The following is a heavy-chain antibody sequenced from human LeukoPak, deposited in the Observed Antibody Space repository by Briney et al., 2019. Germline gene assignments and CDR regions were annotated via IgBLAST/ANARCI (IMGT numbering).Heavy chain of an antibody. V-gene: IGHV3-66*02. D-gene: IGHD3-3*01. CDR2: IYSGGST. CDR1: GFTVSSNY. J-gene: IGHJ4*02. CDR3: ARDQSGFLEWPF. Sequence: GGSLRLSCAASGFTVSSNYMNWDRQAPGKGLEWVSVIYSGGSTYYADSVKGRFTISRDNSKNTLYLQMNSLRAEDTAVYYCARDQSGFLEWPFWGQGTLVTVSS.